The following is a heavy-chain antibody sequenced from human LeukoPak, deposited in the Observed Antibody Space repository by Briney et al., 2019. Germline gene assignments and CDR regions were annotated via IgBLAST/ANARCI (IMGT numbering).Heavy chain of an antibody. J-gene: IGHJ4*02. D-gene: IGHD6-19*01. V-gene: IGHV1-46*01. CDR1: GYSFTGYY. CDR3: ARGRPGSGWSFDY. Sequence: ASVKVSCKASGYSFTGYYMHWVRQAPGQGLEWTGIINPGGGTTNYAQKFQGRVTMTRDTSTTTVYMELSSLRSEDTAVYYCARGRPGSGWSFDYWGQGTLLTVSS. CDR2: INPGGGTT.